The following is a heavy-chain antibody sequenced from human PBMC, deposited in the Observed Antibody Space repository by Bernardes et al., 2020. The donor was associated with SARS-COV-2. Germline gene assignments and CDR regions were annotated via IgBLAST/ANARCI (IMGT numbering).Heavy chain of an antibody. D-gene: IGHD3-3*01. CDR1: GYTLTEFS. J-gene: IGHJ3*02. CDR3: ATDDPAGAVFGVVIYALHI. V-gene: IGHV1-24*01. CDR2: FDPEHRKT. Sequence: ASVKVSCKVSGYTLTEFSMHWVRQAPGKGLEWLGGFDPEHRKTIYAQKFQGRVTMTEDTSTDTAYMELRSLRSEDTALYYCATDDPAGAVFGVVIYALHIWGQGTMVTVSS.